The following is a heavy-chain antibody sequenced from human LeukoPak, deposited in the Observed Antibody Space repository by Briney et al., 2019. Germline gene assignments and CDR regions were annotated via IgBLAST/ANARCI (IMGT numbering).Heavy chain of an antibody. Sequence: GGSLRLSCAASGFTFSSYEMNWVRQAPGKGLEWVSYISSSSSYIYYADSVKGRFTISRDNAKNSLYLQMNSLRAEDTAVYYCASHGIAAAGVGYWGQGTLVTVSS. CDR1: GFTFSSYE. D-gene: IGHD6-13*01. CDR2: ISSSSSYI. V-gene: IGHV3-21*05. J-gene: IGHJ4*02. CDR3: ASHGIAAAGVGY.